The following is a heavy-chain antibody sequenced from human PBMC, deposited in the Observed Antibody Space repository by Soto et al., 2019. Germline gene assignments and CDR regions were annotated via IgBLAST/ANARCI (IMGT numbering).Heavy chain of an antibody. Sequence: SETLSLTCAVYGGSFSGYYWSWIRQPPGKGLEWIGEINYSGSTNYNPSLKSRVTISVDTSKKQISLNLNSVTAADTAVYYCARGVSGKGDSFDCWGQGTLVTVSS. CDR2: INYSGST. CDR3: ARGVSGKGDSFDC. D-gene: IGHD3-10*01. CDR1: GGSFSGYY. J-gene: IGHJ4*02. V-gene: IGHV4-34*01.